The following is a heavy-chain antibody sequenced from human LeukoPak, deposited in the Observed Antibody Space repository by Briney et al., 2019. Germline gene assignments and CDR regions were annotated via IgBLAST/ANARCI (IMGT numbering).Heavy chain of an antibody. V-gene: IGHV3-33*01. CDR2: IWYDGSSE. D-gene: IGHD6-19*01. J-gene: IGHJ6*02. Sequence: PGRSLRLSCAASGFTFTSYGMHWVRQAPGKGLEWVAVIWYDGSSEYYADSVKGRFTISRDNSISTLYLQMNSLGVGDTAVYYCARYSSTSNYYYGMDVWGQGTTVTVSS. CDR3: ARYSSTSNYYYGMDV. CDR1: GFTFTSYG.